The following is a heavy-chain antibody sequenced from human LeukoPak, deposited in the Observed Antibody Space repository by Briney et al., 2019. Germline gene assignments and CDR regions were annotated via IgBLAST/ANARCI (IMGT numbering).Heavy chain of an antibody. CDR3: AREVAPGGLDY. CDR2: INTNTGNP. CDR1: GYTFTNYA. Sequence: GASVKVSCKASGYTFTNYAMNWVRQAPGQGLEWMGWINTNTGNPTYAQGFTGRFVLSLDTSGSTAYLQISSLKSEDTAVYYCAREVAPGGLDYWGQGTLVTVSS. V-gene: IGHV7-4-1*02. J-gene: IGHJ4*02. D-gene: IGHD4-23*01.